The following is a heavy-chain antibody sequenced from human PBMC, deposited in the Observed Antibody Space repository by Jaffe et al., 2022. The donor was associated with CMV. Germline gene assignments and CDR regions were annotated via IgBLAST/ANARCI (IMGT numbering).Heavy chain of an antibody. CDR2: ISSSSSYI. CDR3: ARDQDPKLRFDGMDV. V-gene: IGHV3-21*01. Sequence: EVQLVESGGGLVKPGGSLRLSCAASGFTFSSYSMNWVRQAPGKGLEWVSSISSSSSYIYYADSVKGRFTISRDNAKNSLYLQMNSLRAEDTAVYYCARDQDPKLRFDGMDVWGQGTTVTVSS. D-gene: IGHD3-10*01. CDR1: GFTFSSYS. J-gene: IGHJ6*02.